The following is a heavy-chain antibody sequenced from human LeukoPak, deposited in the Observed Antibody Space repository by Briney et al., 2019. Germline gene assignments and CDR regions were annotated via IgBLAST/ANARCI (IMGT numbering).Heavy chain of an antibody. J-gene: IGHJ4*02. V-gene: IGHV3-21*01. Sequence: PGGSLRLSCAGSGFTFSSYSMNWVRQAPGKGLEWVSCISTSSSYKYYADSVKGRFTISRDNAKNSLYLQMNSLRAEDTAVYYCARSGVVVAAYYFDYWGQGTLVTVSS. CDR2: ISTSSSYK. CDR3: ARSGVVVAAYYFDY. CDR1: GFTFSSYS. D-gene: IGHD2-15*01.